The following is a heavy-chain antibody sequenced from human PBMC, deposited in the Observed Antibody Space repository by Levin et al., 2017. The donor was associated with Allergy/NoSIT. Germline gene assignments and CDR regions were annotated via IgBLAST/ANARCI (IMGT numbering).Heavy chain of an antibody. CDR1: GFTFDDYT. CDR2: ISWDGTTT. D-gene: IGHD3-10*01. J-gene: IGHJ4*02. Sequence: GGSLRLSCAASGFTFDDYTMHWVRQPPGKGLEWVSLISWDGTTTYYTDSVKGRFTVSRDNSKNSLYLQMRSLRTEDTALYYCAKDDYYLSWSVIDYWGQGTLVTVSS. V-gene: IGHV3-43*01. CDR3: AKDDYYLSWSVIDY.